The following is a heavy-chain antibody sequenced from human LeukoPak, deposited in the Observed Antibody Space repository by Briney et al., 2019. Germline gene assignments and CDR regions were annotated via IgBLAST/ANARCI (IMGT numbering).Heavy chain of an antibody. CDR1: GYTFTSYY. Sequence: ASVKVSCKASGYTFTSYYMHWVRQAPGQGLEWMGIINPSGGSTSYAQKFQGRVTMTRDTSINTAYMELSRLRSDDTAVYYCARSPPAEMATTGVDYWGQGTLVTVSS. D-gene: IGHD5-24*01. V-gene: IGHV1-46*01. J-gene: IGHJ4*02. CDR3: ARSPPAEMATTGVDY. CDR2: INPSGGST.